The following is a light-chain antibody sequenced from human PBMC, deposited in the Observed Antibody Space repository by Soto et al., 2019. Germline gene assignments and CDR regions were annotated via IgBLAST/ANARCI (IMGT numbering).Light chain of an antibody. J-gene: IGKJ1*01. Sequence: DSALTHSPSTLSGSLVDKATITFRASQTISSFLAWYQQKPGQAPNLLIYKASTLESGVPSRFSGSGSGTEFTLTVSSLQPDDFAVYYCQQYGSSPRTFGQGTQVEIK. V-gene: IGKV1-5*03. CDR1: QTISSF. CDR3: QQYGSSPRT. CDR2: KAS.